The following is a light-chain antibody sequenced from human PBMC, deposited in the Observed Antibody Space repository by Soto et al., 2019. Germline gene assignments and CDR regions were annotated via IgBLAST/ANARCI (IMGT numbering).Light chain of an antibody. CDR1: QSISTW. CDR2: TAS. CDR3: QQHNSYPRT. V-gene: IGKV1-5*03. Sequence: DIQMSQSPSTLSASVGDRVTITCRASQSISTWLAWYQQKPGKAPKLLIYTASNLERGVPSRFSGSGSGTEFTLTSSSLHPDDLATYYCQQHNSYPRTFGQGTKVEIK. J-gene: IGKJ1*01.